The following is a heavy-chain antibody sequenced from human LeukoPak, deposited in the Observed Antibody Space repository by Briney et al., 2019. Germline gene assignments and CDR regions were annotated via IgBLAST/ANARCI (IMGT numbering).Heavy chain of an antibody. CDR2: ISYDGSNK. CDR1: GFTFSSYG. CDR3: AKDQVRYYYDSSGYYLGPTTFDY. D-gene: IGHD3-22*01. Sequence: GGSLRLSCAASGFTFSSYGMHWVRQAPGKGLEWVAVISYDGSNKYYADSVKGRFTISRDNSKNTLYLQMNSLRAEDTAVYYCAKDQVRYYYDSSGYYLGPTTFDYWVQGTLVTVSS. V-gene: IGHV3-30*18. J-gene: IGHJ4*02.